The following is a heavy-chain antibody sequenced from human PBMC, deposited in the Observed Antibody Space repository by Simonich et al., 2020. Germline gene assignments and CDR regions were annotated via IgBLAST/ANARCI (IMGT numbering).Heavy chain of an antibody. D-gene: IGHD2-8*01. CDR3: ARQRVLMVYAIDY. CDR1: GGSISSSSYN. Sequence: QLQLQESGPGLVKPSETLSLTCTVSGGSISSSSYNWGWIRQPPGKGLECIGSIYYSGNTYHNPSLKSRVTISVDTSKNQFSLKLSSVTAADTAVYYCARQRVLMVYAIDYWGQGTLVTVSS. CDR2: IYYSGNT. J-gene: IGHJ4*02. V-gene: IGHV4-39*01.